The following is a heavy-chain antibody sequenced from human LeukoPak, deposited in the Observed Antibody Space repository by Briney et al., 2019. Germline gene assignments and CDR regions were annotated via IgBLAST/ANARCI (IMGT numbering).Heavy chain of an antibody. CDR1: GFTVSSNY. V-gene: IGHV3-53*01. D-gene: IGHD6-13*01. CDR2: IHSGGST. Sequence: GGSLRLSCAASGFTVSSNYMSWVRQAPGKGLEWVSVIHSGGSTYYADSVKGRFTISRDNSKNTLYLQMNSLRAEDTAVYYCARGSWYEGSYYFDYWGQGTLVTVSS. CDR3: ARGSWYEGSYYFDY. J-gene: IGHJ4*02.